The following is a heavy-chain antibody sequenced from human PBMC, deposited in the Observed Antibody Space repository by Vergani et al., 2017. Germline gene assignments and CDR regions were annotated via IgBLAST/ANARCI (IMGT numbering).Heavy chain of an antibody. CDR3: ARDLGSGVWWSYVAFDI. Sequence: QLQLQESGPGLVKPSETLSLTCTVSGGSISSSSYYWGWIRQPPGKGLEWIGSIYYSGSTYYNPSLKSRVTISVDTSKNQFSLKLSSVTAADTAVYYCARDLGSGVWWSYVAFDIWGQGTMVTVSS. CDR1: GGSISSSSYY. J-gene: IGHJ3*02. V-gene: IGHV4-39*07. CDR2: IYYSGST. D-gene: IGHD3-16*01.